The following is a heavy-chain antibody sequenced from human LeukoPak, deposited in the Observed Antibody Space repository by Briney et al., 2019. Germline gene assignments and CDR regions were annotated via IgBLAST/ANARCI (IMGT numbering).Heavy chain of an antibody. J-gene: IGHJ4*02. V-gene: IGHV3-33*01. CDR1: GFTFSTYG. D-gene: IGHD3-16*01. Sequence: GRSLRLSCATSGFTFSTYGIHWVRQAPGKGLEWVAAIWPDGSYKYYADSVKGRFTISRDNSKNTVYLQMNTLRDEDTAVYCCARAVGPFDYWGQGTLVTVSS. CDR3: ARAVGPFDY. CDR2: IWPDGSYK.